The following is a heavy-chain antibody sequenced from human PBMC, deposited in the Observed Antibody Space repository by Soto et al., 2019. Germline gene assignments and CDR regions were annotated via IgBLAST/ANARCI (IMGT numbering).Heavy chain of an antibody. Sequence: QVQLVQSGAEVRKPGASVKVSCKTSGYTFTDYDINWVRQAPGQGLEWVGRMNPNSGRTDYAKKLEGRVTMTRDISISTAYMELSSLGYDDTAVYFCSTWGRNGWYTGFFWGQGTLVTVSS. V-gene: IGHV1-8*02. D-gene: IGHD6-19*01. CDR2: MNPNSGRT. CDR1: GYTFTDYD. J-gene: IGHJ4*02. CDR3: STWGRNGWYTGFF.